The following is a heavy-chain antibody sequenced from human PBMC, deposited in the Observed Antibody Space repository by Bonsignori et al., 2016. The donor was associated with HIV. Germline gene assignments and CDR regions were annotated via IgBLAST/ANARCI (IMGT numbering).Heavy chain of an antibody. Sequence: EVQLVESGGGLVKPGGSPRLACAASGFTFSSFTLNWVRQAPGKGLEWVSSISSKSIYIHYADSVRGRFTVSRDNADGSMYLQMNSLRVEDTAVYYCARDPGLGGAAQHFDHWGQGTLVT. CDR1: GFTFSSFT. CDR2: ISSKSIYI. D-gene: IGHD2-2*01. V-gene: IGHV3-21*02. J-gene: IGHJ4*02. CDR3: ARDPGLGGAAQHFDH.